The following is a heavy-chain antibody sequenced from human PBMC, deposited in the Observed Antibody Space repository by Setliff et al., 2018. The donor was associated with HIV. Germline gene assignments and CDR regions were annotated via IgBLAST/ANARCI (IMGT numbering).Heavy chain of an antibody. V-gene: IGHV4-59*08. J-gene: IGHJ3*02. D-gene: IGHD3-22*01. Sequence: SETLSLTCAVSGGSISTYYWGWIRQPPGKGLEWLGYVSYSGRTNFNPSLESRLAMSVDMSKNHSSLKLRSVTAADTAVYYCALHGHFYDSSSSDAFDIWGHGTMVTVS. CDR1: GGSISTYY. CDR2: VSYSGRT. CDR3: ALHGHFYDSSSSDAFDI.